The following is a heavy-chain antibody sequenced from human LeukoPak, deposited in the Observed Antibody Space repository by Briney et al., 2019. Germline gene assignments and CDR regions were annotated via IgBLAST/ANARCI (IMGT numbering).Heavy chain of an antibody. Sequence: SETLSLTCSVSGAFVNNFYWAWIRQTPEKGLEWIGFISYSGSTKYNPGLKSRVTISADTSNNRFYLELGSVTAADTAVYFSARRHRDCSGDSCFLLDYWGQGTLVTVSS. CDR3: ARRHRDCSGDSCFLLDY. CDR1: GAFVNNFY. CDR2: ISYSGST. J-gene: IGHJ4*02. D-gene: IGHD2-15*01. V-gene: IGHV4-59*08.